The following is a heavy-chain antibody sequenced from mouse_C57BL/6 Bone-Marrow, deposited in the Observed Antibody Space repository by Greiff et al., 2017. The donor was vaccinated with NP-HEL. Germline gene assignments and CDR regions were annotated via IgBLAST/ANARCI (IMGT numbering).Heavy chain of an antibody. J-gene: IGHJ2*01. CDR1: GYTLTSYW. CDR2: IDPSDSYT. CDR3: ARKEGTYYGSSLYYFDY. D-gene: IGHD1-1*01. Sequence: VQLQQPGAELVKPGASVKLSCKASGYTLTSYWMQWVKQRPGQGLEWIGEIDPSDSYTNYNQKFKGKATLTVDTSSSTAYMQLSSLTSEDSAVYYCARKEGTYYGSSLYYFDYWGQGTTLTVSS. V-gene: IGHV1-50*01.